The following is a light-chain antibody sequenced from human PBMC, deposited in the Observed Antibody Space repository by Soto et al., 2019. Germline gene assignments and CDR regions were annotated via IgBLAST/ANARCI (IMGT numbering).Light chain of an antibody. V-gene: IGKV3D-15*01. CDR2: GAS. Sequence: EIMMTQSPATLSVSPGERATLSCRASQSIGSNLAWYQQKPGQAPRLLIYGASSRATGIPDRFSGSGSGTGFTLTISSLQPEDFATYYCQQSYSTPETFGQGTKVDIK. CDR3: QQSYSTPET. J-gene: IGKJ1*01. CDR1: QSIGSN.